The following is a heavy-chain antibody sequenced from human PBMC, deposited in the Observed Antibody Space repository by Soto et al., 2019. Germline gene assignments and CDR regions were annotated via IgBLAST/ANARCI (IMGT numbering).Heavy chain of an antibody. V-gene: IGHV4-30-2*01. CDR2: IYHSGST. CDR1: GGSISSGGYS. CDR3: ARASTTVTTLDY. Sequence: PSETLSLTCAVSGGSISSGGYSWSWIRQPPGKGLEWIGYIYHSGSTYYNPSLKSRVTISVDRSKNQFSLKLSSVTAADTAVYYCARASTTVTTLDYWGQGTLVTVST. D-gene: IGHD4-17*01. J-gene: IGHJ4*02.